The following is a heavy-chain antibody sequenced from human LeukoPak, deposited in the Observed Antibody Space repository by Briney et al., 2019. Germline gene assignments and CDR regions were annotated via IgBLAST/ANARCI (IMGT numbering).Heavy chain of an antibody. V-gene: IGHV4-39*02. D-gene: IGHD3-10*01. Sequence: PSETLSLTCTVSGGSISSSSYYWGWIRQPPGKGLEWIGSIYYSGNTNYNPSLKSRVTISVDTSKNHFSLKLSSVTAADTAVYYCARRGVINWFDPWGQGTLVTVSS. CDR1: GGSISSSSYY. CDR2: IYYSGNT. CDR3: ARRGVINWFDP. J-gene: IGHJ5*02.